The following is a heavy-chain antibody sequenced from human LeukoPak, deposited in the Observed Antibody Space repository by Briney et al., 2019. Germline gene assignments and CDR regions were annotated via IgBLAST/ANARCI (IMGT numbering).Heavy chain of an antibody. CDR3: AKDKGDFRSGHHY. CDR1: GFTFSNYA. J-gene: IGHJ4*02. V-gene: IGHV3-23*01. D-gene: IGHD3-3*01. CDR2: ITGSGGST. Sequence: AGGSLRLSCAASGFTFSNYAMSWVRQAPGKGLEWVSSITGSGGSTYYADSVKGRFTISRDNSKNTVYLQMSGLRAEDTAVYYCAKDKGDFRSGHHYWGQGTLVTVSS.